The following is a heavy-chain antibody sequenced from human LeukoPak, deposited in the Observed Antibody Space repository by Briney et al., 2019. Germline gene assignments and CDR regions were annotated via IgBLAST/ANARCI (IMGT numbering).Heavy chain of an antibody. J-gene: IGHJ4*02. V-gene: IGHV4-59*12. D-gene: IGHD5-24*01. CDR2: IYYSGST. Sequence: SETLSLTCTVSGGSISSYYWSWIRQPPGKGLEWIGYIYYSGSTNYNPSLKSRVTISVDTSKNQFSLKLSSVTAADTAVYYCARETGRDGYNWIDYWGQGTLVTVSS. CDR1: GGSISSYY. CDR3: ARETGRDGYNWIDY.